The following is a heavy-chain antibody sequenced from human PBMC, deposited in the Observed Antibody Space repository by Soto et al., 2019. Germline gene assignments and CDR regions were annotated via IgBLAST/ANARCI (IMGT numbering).Heavy chain of an antibody. D-gene: IGHD5-18*01. CDR2: ISAYNGNT. CDR3: ASSLLVGYGLEGESD. J-gene: IGHJ4*02. Sequence: QVQLVQSGAEVKKPGASVKVSCKASGYTFTSDGISWVRQAPGQGLEWMGWISAYNGNTNYAQRLQGRVTMTTDTSTSTAYMELRSLRSDDTSVYYCASSLLVGYGLEGESDWGQGTLVTVSS. CDR1: GYTFTSDG. V-gene: IGHV1-18*01.